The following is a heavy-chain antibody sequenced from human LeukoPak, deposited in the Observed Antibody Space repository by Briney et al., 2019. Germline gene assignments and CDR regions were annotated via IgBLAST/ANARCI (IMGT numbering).Heavy chain of an antibody. Sequence: SETLSLTCTVSGGSISSSSYYWGWIRQPPGKGLEWIGSIYYSGSTYYNPSLKSRVTISVDTSKNQFSLKLSSVTAADTAVYYCARLTFSSNWSSHKFDYWGQGTLVTVSS. CDR1: GGSISSSSYY. CDR3: ARLTFSSNWSSHKFDY. V-gene: IGHV4-39*01. CDR2: IYYSGST. J-gene: IGHJ4*02. D-gene: IGHD6-13*01.